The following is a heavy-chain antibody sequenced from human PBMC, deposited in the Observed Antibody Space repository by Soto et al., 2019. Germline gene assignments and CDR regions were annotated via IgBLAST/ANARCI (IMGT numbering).Heavy chain of an antibody. V-gene: IGHV3-11*01. Sequence: QVQVVESGGGLVKPGGSLRLSCAASGFTFSDDYMSWIRQAPGKGLEWVSYISGSGRTIYYADSVKGRFAISRDNAKNSLYLKMNSLRAEDTAVYYCARDRSGSFLGWFDPWGQGTLVTVSS. J-gene: IGHJ5*02. CDR1: GFTFSDDY. CDR3: ARDRSGSFLGWFDP. D-gene: IGHD1-26*01. CDR2: ISGSGRTI.